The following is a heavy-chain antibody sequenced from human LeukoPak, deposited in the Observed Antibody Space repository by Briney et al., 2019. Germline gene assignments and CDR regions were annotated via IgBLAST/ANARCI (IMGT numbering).Heavy chain of an antibody. D-gene: IGHD2-15*01. CDR3: AGGQGYLIQL. CDR1: GITFSSYW. V-gene: IGHV3-7*01. J-gene: IGHJ4*02. Sequence: GGSLRLSCVGSGITFSSYWMNWVRQAPGKGLEWVAIIKQDGSVAHYVDSVKGRLTISRDNAKNSLYLQINNLRAEDTAVYYCAGGQGYLIQLWGQGTLVTVSS. CDR2: IKQDGSVA.